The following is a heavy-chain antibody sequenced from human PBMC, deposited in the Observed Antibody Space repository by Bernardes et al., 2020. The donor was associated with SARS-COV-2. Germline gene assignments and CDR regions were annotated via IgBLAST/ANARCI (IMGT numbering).Heavy chain of an antibody. CDR1: GYTLTALS. J-gene: IGHJ6*02. Sequence: ASVKVSCKVSGYTLTALSMHWVRQAPGKGLEWMGGFDPEDGETIYAQKFQGRVTMTEDTSTDTAYMELSSLRSEDTAVYYCATAPSIVGTKDAYYYYYGMDVWGQGTTVTVSS. CDR3: ATAPSIVGTKDAYYYYYGMDV. CDR2: FDPEDGET. V-gene: IGHV1-24*01. D-gene: IGHD1-26*01.